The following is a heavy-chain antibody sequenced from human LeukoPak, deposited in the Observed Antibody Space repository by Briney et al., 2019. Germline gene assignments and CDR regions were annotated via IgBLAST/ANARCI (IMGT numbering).Heavy chain of an antibody. CDR3: AEDVSGTIFGVAVEY. CDR2: ISGDGTST. CDR1: GFTFDDYA. J-gene: IGHJ4*02. D-gene: IGHD3-3*01. Sequence: SGGSLRLSCAASGFTFDDYAMHWVRQAPGKGLEWVSLISGDGTSTYYADSVKGRFTISRDNIKNPLYLQMNSLGTGDTALYYCAEDVSGTIFGVAVEYWGQGTLVTVSS. V-gene: IGHV3-43*02.